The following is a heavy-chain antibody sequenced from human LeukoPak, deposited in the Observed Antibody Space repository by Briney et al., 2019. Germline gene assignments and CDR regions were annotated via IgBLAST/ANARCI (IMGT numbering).Heavy chain of an antibody. V-gene: IGHV3-20*04. CDR1: GFTFDDYG. J-gene: IGHJ3*02. Sequence: GGSLRLSCAASGFTFDDYGMSWVRQAPGKGLEWVSGINWNGGSTVYADSVKGRFTISRDNAKNSLYLQMNSLRAEDTALYYCARELGLGTYYYDSSGYQHDAFDIWGQGTMVTVSS. D-gene: IGHD3-22*01. CDR2: INWNGGST. CDR3: ARELGLGTYYYDSSGYQHDAFDI.